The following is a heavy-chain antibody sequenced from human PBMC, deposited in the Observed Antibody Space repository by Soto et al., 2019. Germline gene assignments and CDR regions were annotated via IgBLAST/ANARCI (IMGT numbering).Heavy chain of an antibody. CDR2: ISGSGDGT. Sequence: GGSLRLSCAASGFTFSSYAMTWVRQGPGKGLEWVSAISGSGDGTYYADSVKGRFTISRDNSKNTLYLQMNSLRSEDTAVYYCAADPYDFWSGYRRGYYYYYGMDVWGQGTTVTVSS. CDR3: AADPYDFWSGYRRGYYYYYGMDV. D-gene: IGHD3-3*01. V-gene: IGHV3-23*01. CDR1: GFTFSSYA. J-gene: IGHJ6*02.